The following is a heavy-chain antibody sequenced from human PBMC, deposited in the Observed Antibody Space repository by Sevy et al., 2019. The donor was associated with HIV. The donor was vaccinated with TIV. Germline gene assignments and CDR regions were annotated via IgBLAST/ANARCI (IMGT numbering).Heavy chain of an antibody. D-gene: IGHD5-18*01. Sequence: GGSLRLSCAASGFTFSSYAMHWVRQAPGKGLEWVAVISYDGSNKYYADSVKGRFTISRDNSKNTLYLQMNRLRAEDTAVYYFAGEDTAANWGQGTLVTVSS. CDR1: GFTFSSYA. CDR2: ISYDGSNK. CDR3: AGEDTAAN. V-gene: IGHV3-30-3*01. J-gene: IGHJ4*02.